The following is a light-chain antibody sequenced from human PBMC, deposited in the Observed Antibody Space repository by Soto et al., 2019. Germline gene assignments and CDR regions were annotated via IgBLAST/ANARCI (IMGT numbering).Light chain of an antibody. CDR1: QSISSW. Sequence: DIQMTQSPSTLSASVGDRVTLTCQASQSISSWFAWYQQKPGKAAKVLIYDASTLESGVPSRFSGSGSGTEFTLTITCLQPEDVATDCCQQNYSIPITFGQGTRLEI. V-gene: IGKV1-5*01. CDR3: QQNYSIPIT. J-gene: IGKJ5*01. CDR2: DAS.